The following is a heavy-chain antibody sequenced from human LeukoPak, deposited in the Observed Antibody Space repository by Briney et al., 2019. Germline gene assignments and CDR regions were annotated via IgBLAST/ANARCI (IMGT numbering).Heavy chain of an antibody. D-gene: IGHD6-13*01. V-gene: IGHV4-31*11. CDR1: GGSIGSGGYY. CDR3: ARGRSAAGNFDY. Sequence: SETLSLTCAVSGGSIGSGGYYWSWIRHQPGKGLEWIGYIYSSGSTDYNPSLKSRLVISVDTPKNQFSLKVTSVTAADTAVYYCARGRSAAGNFDYWGQGTLVTVSS. J-gene: IGHJ4*02. CDR2: IYSSGST.